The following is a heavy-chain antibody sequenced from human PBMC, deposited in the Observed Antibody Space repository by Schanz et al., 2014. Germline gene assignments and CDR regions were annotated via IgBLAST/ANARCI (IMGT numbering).Heavy chain of an antibody. V-gene: IGHV3-74*01. CDR1: GFTFNDYW. Sequence: EVQLVESGGGLVQPGGSLRLSCAASGFTFNDYWMHWVRQAPGKGLVWVSRINSDGRSTNYADSVKGRFSISRDNARNTMHLQMDSLRDEDTAVYYCAKDSQLYGARPYSFDYWGQGTLVTVSS. J-gene: IGHJ4*02. CDR3: AKDSQLYGARPYSFDY. D-gene: IGHD2-8*01. CDR2: INSDGRST.